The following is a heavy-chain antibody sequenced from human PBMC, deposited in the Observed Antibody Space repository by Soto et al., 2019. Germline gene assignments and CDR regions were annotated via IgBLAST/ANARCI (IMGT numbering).Heavy chain of an antibody. J-gene: IGHJ6*02. CDR3: AKDYYYYGSGRPIYGMDV. CDR1: GFTFSSYA. Sequence: EVQLLESGGGLVQPGGSLRLSCAASGFTFSSYAMSWVRQAPGKGLEWVSAISGSGGSTYYADSVKGRFTISRDNSKNTLYLQMNSLRAEDTAVYYCAKDYYYYGSGRPIYGMDVWGQGTTVTVSS. V-gene: IGHV3-23*01. D-gene: IGHD3-10*01. CDR2: ISGSGGST.